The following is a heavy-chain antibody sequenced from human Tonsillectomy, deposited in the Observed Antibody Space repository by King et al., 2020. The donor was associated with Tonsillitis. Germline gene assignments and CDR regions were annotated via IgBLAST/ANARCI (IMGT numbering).Heavy chain of an antibody. D-gene: IGHD6-13*01. Sequence: VQLVESGGGLVKPGGSLRLSCAPSGFTFSTYSMSWVRQAPGKGLEWVSSITSSSNYISYADSVTGRFSISRDNAKNSLHLQMNGLRAEDTAMYYCATTLIAAAGSYGARGPRAPVSS. CDR3: ATTLIAAAGSY. J-gene: IGHJ4*02. CDR1: GFTFSTYS. CDR2: ITSSSNYI. V-gene: IGHV3-21*01.